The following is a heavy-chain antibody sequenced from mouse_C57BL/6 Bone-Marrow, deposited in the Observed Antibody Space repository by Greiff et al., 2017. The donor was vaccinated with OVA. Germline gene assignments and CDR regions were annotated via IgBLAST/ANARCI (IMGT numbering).Heavy chain of an antibody. CDR2: IYPRSGNT. V-gene: IGHV1-81*01. J-gene: IGHJ4*01. D-gene: IGHD1-1*01. CDR1: GYTFTSYG. Sequence: VKLMESGAELARPGASVKLSCKASGYTFTSYGISWVKQRTGQGLEWIGEIYPRSGNTYYNEKFKGKATLTADKSSSTAYMELRSLTSEDSAVYFCAYYGSILHYAMDYWGQGTSVTVSS. CDR3: AYYGSILHYAMDY.